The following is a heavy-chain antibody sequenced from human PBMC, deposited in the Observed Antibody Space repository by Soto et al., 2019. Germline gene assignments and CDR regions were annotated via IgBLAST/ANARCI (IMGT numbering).Heavy chain of an antibody. J-gene: IGHJ4*02. D-gene: IGHD2-15*01. Sequence: KPSETLSLTCTVSGGSISSGGYYWSWIRQHPGKGLEWIGYIYYSGSTYYNPSLKSRVSISVDTSKNQFSLKLSSVTAADTAVYYCAAWAEGATEVHWGQGTLVTVSS. V-gene: IGHV4-31*03. CDR1: GGSISSGGYY. CDR3: AAWAEGATEVH. CDR2: IYYSGST.